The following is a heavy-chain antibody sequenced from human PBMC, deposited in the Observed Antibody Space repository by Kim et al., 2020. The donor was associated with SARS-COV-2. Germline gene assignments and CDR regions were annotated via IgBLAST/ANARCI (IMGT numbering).Heavy chain of an antibody. J-gene: IGHJ3*02. Sequence: ASVKVSCKASGYTFTGYYMHWVRQAPRQGLEWMGWINPNSGGTNYAQKFQGWVTMTRDTSISTAYMGLSRLRSDDTAVYYCARAVRGVTQPHDAFDIWGQGTMVTVSS. CDR1: GYTFTGYY. CDR2: INPNSGGT. D-gene: IGHD3-10*01. V-gene: IGHV1-2*04. CDR3: ARAVRGVTQPHDAFDI.